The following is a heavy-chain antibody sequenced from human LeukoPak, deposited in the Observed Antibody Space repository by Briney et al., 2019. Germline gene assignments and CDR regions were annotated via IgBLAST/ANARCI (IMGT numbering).Heavy chain of an antibody. CDR2: MNPNSGNT. D-gene: IGHD6-13*01. Sequence: GASVKVSCKASGYTFTSYDINWVRQAIGQGLEWMGWMNPNSGNTGYAQKFQGRVTITRNTSISTAYMELSSLRSEDTAVYYCARSIAAAGTGFDYWGQGTLVTVSS. CDR3: ARSIAAAGTGFDY. J-gene: IGHJ4*02. V-gene: IGHV1-8*03. CDR1: GYTFTSYD.